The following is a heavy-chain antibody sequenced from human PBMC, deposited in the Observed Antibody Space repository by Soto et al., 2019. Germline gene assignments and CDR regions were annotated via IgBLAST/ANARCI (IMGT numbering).Heavy chain of an antibody. CDR3: AKDYCSSTSCSYYYYYYMDV. CDR1: GFTFSSYA. CDR2: ISGSGGST. J-gene: IGHJ6*03. Sequence: PGGSLRLSCAASGFTFSSYAMSWVRQAPGKGLEWVSAISGSGGSTYYADSVKGRFTISRDNSKNTLCLQMKSLRAEDTAVYYCAKDYCSSTSCSYYYYYYMDVWGKGTTVTVSS. V-gene: IGHV3-23*01. D-gene: IGHD2-2*01.